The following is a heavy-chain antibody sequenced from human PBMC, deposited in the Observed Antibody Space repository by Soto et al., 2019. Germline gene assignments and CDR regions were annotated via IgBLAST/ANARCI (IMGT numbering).Heavy chain of an antibody. D-gene: IGHD3-22*01. CDR2: IYYSGST. V-gene: IGHV4-39*01. J-gene: IGHJ3*02. Sequence: QLQLQESGPGLVKPSETLSLTCTVSGGSISSSSYYWGWIRQPPGKGLEWIGSIYYSGSTYYNPSRKSRVTISVDTSKNQFSLRLSSVTAADTAVYYCASWVHYYDSSGYYYVGAFDIWGQGTMVTVSS. CDR3: ASWVHYYDSSGYYYVGAFDI. CDR1: GGSISSSSYY.